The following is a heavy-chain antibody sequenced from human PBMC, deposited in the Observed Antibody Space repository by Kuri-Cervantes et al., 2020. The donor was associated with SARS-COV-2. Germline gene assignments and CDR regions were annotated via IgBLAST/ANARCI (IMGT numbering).Heavy chain of an antibody. Sequence: LRLSCTVSGGSISSHYWSWIRQPPGKGLEWIGYIYYSGSTNYNPSLKSRVTISVDTSKNQFSLKLSSVTAADTAVYYCARVGPQYDPNWFDPWGQGTLVTVSS. V-gene: IGHV4-59*11. CDR3: ARVGPQYDPNWFDP. J-gene: IGHJ5*02. CDR2: IYYSGST. CDR1: GGSISSHY. D-gene: IGHD3-3*01.